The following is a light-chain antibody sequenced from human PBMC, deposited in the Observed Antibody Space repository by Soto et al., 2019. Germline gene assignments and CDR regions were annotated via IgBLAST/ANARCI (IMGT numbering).Light chain of an antibody. CDR3: AEWDDSLHGVV. CDR2: YDD. Sequence: QSVLTQPPSVSEAPRQRVTISCSGSSSNIGNNAVNWYQQLPGKAPKLLIYYDDLLPSGVSDRFSGSKADTSASLAISGLQSEEEAYYYCAEWDDSLHGVVFGGGTKLTVL. J-gene: IGLJ2*01. CDR1: SSNIGNNA. V-gene: IGLV1-36*01.